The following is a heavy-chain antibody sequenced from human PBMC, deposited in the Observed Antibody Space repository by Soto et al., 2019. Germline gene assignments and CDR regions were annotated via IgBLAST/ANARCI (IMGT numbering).Heavy chain of an antibody. D-gene: IGHD6-19*01. CDR3: AKGGRQWLVTSDFNY. CDR2: VSHDGRNT. J-gene: IGHJ4*02. Sequence: VQLVESGGGVVQPGRSLRLSCAASGFTFSDYAMHWVRQAPGKGLEWVAVVSHDGRNTHYADSGKGRFTISIDSSKNTVSLEMTSLRAEDTAVYYCAKGGRQWLVTSDFNYWGQGALVTVSS. V-gene: IGHV3-30*18. CDR1: GFTFSDYA.